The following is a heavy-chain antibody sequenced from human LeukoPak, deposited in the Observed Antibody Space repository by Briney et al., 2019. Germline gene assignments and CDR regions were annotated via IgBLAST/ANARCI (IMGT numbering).Heavy chain of an antibody. J-gene: IGHJ3*02. D-gene: IGHD6-19*01. Sequence: SETLSLTCAVYGWSLSGYYWSWIRQPPGKGLEWIGEINHSGSTNYNPSLKSRVTISVDTSKNQFSLKLSSVTAADTAVYYCSTQWLVSDAFDIWGQGTMVTVSS. V-gene: IGHV4-34*01. CDR1: GWSLSGYY. CDR2: INHSGST. CDR3: STQWLVSDAFDI.